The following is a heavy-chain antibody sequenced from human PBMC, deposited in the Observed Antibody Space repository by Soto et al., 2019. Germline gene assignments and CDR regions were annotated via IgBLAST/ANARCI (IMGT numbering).Heavy chain of an antibody. CDR1: GYTFASYG. CDR2: ISANSGDT. CDR3: ARDFRDSCRGTSCIYFDY. Sequence: ASVKVSCKASGYTFASYGFSWVRQAPGQGLEWVAWISANSGDTNSAQKFQDRVTLTTDTSTSTAYMDLRSLRSDDPAVYYCARDFRDSCRGTSCIYFDYWGQGTLVTVSS. J-gene: IGHJ4*02. D-gene: IGHD2-2*01. V-gene: IGHV1-18*01.